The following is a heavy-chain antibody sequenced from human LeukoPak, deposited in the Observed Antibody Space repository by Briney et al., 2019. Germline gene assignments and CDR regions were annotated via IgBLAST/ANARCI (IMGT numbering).Heavy chain of an antibody. CDR1: GFTFSSYW. D-gene: IGHD3-10*01. CDR2: IKQDGSEK. Sequence: PGGSLRLSCAASGFTFSSYWMSWVRQAPGRGLEWVANIKQDGSEKYYVDSVKGRFTISRDNAKNSLYLQMNSLRAEDTAVYYCARDDYYGSEHAFDIWGQGTVVTVSS. V-gene: IGHV3-7*01. CDR3: ARDDYYGSEHAFDI. J-gene: IGHJ3*02.